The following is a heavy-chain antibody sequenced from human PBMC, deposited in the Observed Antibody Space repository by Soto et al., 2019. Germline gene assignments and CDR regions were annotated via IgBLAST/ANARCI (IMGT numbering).Heavy chain of an antibody. CDR1: GYTFTSYG. CDR2: ISAYNGNT. Sequence: ASVKVSCKASGYTFTSYGISWVRQAPGQGLEWMGWISAYNGNTNYAQKLQGRVTMTTDTSTSTAYMELRSLRSDDTAVYYCARDELGDGLRYFDWLPAYYYYYGKDVWGQGTTVTVSS. CDR3: ARDELGDGLRYFDWLPAYYYYYGKDV. J-gene: IGHJ6*02. D-gene: IGHD3-9*01. V-gene: IGHV1-18*01.